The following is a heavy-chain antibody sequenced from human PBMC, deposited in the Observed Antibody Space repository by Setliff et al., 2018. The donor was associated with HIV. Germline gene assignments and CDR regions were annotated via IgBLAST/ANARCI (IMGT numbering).Heavy chain of an antibody. CDR2: IFHTGTT. V-gene: IGHV4-38-2*01. CDR1: GYSISGGYY. J-gene: IGHJ5*02. Sequence: SETLSLTCAVSGYSISGGYYWGWIRQPPGKGLEWIGNIFHTGTTYYNPSLKSRVTISVDTSKNHFSLILSSVTAADTAVYYCARRYCSGGSCYADPWGQGILVTVSS. CDR3: ARRYCSGGSCYADP. D-gene: IGHD2-15*01.